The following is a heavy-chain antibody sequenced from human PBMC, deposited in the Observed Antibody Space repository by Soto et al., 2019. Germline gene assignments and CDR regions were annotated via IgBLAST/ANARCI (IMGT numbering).Heavy chain of an antibody. V-gene: IGHV1-18*01. J-gene: IGHJ6*02. CDR3: ARDQGITTFGVYSMYYYGMDV. D-gene: IGHD3-3*01. CDR2: ISSDNGNT. Sequence: AASVKVSCKASGYTFTSSGISWVRQAPGQGLEWMGWISSDNGNTNYAQHLKGRVSMTTDTSTNTANMDQRSLRSDDTAVYYCARDQGITTFGVYSMYYYGMDVWGQGTTVTVSS. CDR1: GYTFTSSG.